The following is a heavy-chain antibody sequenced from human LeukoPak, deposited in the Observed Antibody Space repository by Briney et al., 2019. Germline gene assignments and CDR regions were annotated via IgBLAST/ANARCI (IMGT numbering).Heavy chain of an antibody. CDR2: ISSSSSYI. CDR3: ASDSYPINLKRGYSYGNFDY. CDR1: GFTFSSYS. J-gene: IGHJ4*02. V-gene: IGHV3-21*01. D-gene: IGHD5-18*01. Sequence: KAGGSLRLSCAASGFTFSSYSMNWVRQAPGKGLEWVSSISSSSSYIYYADSVKGRFTISRDNAKNSLYLQMNSLRAEDTAVYYCASDSYPINLKRGYSYGNFDYWGQGTLVTVSS.